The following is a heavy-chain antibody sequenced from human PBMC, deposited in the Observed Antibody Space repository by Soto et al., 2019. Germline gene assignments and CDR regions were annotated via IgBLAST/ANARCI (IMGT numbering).Heavy chain of an antibody. J-gene: IGHJ4*02. Sequence: GESLKISCKGSGYSFTSYWISWVRQMPGKGLEWMGRIDPSDSYTNYSPYFQGHVTISADKSISTAYLQWSSLKASDTAMYYCARSFQPGIAAAGTHFDYWGQGTLVTVSS. CDR3: ARSFQPGIAAAGTHFDY. V-gene: IGHV5-10-1*01. D-gene: IGHD6-13*01. CDR1: GYSFTSYW. CDR2: IDPSDSYT.